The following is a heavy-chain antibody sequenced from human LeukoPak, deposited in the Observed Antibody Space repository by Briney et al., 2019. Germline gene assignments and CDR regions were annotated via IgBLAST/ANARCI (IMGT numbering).Heavy chain of an antibody. D-gene: IGHD3-16*02. J-gene: IGHJ4*02. CDR2: MNPNSGDA. V-gene: IGHV1-8*01. Sequence: GASVKVSCKASGYTVTSYDINWVRQATGQGLEWMGWMNPNSGDAGYTQKFQGRVTMTRNTSISTAYMELSSLTSEDTAVYYCVREHYDFVWGNHRYIDLWGQGTLVTVSS. CDR3: VREHYDFVWGNHRYIDL. CDR1: GYTVTSYD.